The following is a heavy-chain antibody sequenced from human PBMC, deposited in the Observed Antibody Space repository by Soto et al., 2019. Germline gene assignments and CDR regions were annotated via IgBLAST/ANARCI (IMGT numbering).Heavy chain of an antibody. D-gene: IGHD6-6*01. CDR3: ARHSSSSSYYYYYYYMDV. J-gene: IGHJ6*03. Sequence: QLQLQESGPGLVKPSETLSLTCTVSGGSISSSSYYWGWIRQPPGKGLEWIGSICYSGSTYYNPSLKSRVTISVDTSKNQFSLKLSSVTAADTAVYYCARHSSSSSYYYYYYYMDVWGKGTTVTVSS. CDR2: ICYSGST. V-gene: IGHV4-39*01. CDR1: GGSISSSSYY.